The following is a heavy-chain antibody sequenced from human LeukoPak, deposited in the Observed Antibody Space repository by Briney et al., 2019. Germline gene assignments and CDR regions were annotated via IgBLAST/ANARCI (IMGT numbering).Heavy chain of an antibody. Sequence: GGSLRLSCAASGFTFSSYAMSWVRQAPGKGLEWVSAISGSGGSTYYADSVKGRFTISRDNSKNSLYLQMNSLRTEDTALYYCAKDGGYDLYFDYWGQGTLVTVSS. CDR1: GFTFSSYA. J-gene: IGHJ4*02. CDR2: ISGSGGST. V-gene: IGHV3-23*01. CDR3: AKDGGYDLYFDY. D-gene: IGHD5-12*01.